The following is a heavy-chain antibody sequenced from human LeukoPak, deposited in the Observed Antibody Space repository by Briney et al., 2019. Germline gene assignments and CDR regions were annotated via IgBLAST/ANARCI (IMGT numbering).Heavy chain of an antibody. D-gene: IGHD2-2*01. J-gene: IGHJ4*02. Sequence: GASVKVSCKASGGTFSSYAISWVRQAPGQGLEWMGGIIPIFGTANYAQKFQGRVTITADESTSTAYMELSSLRSEDTAVYYCAVKPAAPPTGFDYWGQGTLVTVSS. CDR1: GGTFSSYA. V-gene: IGHV1-69*13. CDR3: AVKPAAPPTGFDY. CDR2: IIPIFGTA.